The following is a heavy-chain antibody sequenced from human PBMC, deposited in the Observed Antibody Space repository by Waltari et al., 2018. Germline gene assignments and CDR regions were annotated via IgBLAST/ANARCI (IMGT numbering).Heavy chain of an antibody. CDR1: GGTFSAYG. Sequence: QVQLVESGGGVVQPGKSLRVSGEVSGGTFSAYGMHWVRQAPGKGLEWVAVISEDGSNAYYADSVKGRFTISRDNSDNTVYLQMNSLRPEDTAVYYCAKDQCWNCYILDVWGQGTTVTVS. J-gene: IGHJ6*02. CDR2: ISEDGSNA. D-gene: IGHD1-7*01. V-gene: IGHV3-30*18. CDR3: AKDQCWNCYILDV.